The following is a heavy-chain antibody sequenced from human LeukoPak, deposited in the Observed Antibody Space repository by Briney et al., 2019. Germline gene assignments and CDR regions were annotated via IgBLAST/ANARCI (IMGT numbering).Heavy chain of an antibody. CDR2: INHSGST. D-gene: IGHD2-8*02. CDR3: ARGLVRYYYYYMDV. CDR1: GGSFSGYY. Sequence: PSETLSLTCADYGGSFSGYYWSSIRQPPGKGLEWIGEINHSGSTNYNPSLKSRVTISVDTSKNQFSLKLSSVTAADTAVYYCARGLVRYYYYYMDVWGKGTTVTVSS. V-gene: IGHV4-34*01. J-gene: IGHJ6*03.